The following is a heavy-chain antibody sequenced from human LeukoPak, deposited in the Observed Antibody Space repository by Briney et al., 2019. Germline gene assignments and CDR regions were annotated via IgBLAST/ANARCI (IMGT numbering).Heavy chain of an antibody. CDR1: GGSISSSNW. V-gene: IGHV4-4*02. Sequence: SETLSLTCAASGGSISSSNWWSWVRQPPGKGLEWIGEIYHSGSTNYNPSLKSRVTISVDKSKNQFSLKLCSVTAADTAVYYCARAYGSYSPWGLWGQGTLVTVSS. D-gene: IGHD1-26*01. CDR3: ARAYGSYSPWGL. CDR2: IYHSGST. J-gene: IGHJ4*02.